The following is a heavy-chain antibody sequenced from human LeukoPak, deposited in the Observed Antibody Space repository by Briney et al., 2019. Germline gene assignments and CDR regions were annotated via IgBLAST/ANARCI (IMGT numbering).Heavy chain of an antibody. J-gene: IGHJ4*02. CDR1: GYTFTSYG. D-gene: IGHD3-16*02. CDR3: ARDQDLGGPAEYDYVWGSYRPAVAFDY. Sequence: ASVKVSCKASGYTFTSYGISWVRQAPGQGLEWMGWISAYNGNTNYAKKLQGRVTMTTDTSTSTAYMELRSLRSDDTAVYYCARDQDLGGPAEYDYVWGSYRPAVAFDYWGQGTLVTVSS. CDR2: ISAYNGNT. V-gene: IGHV1-18*01.